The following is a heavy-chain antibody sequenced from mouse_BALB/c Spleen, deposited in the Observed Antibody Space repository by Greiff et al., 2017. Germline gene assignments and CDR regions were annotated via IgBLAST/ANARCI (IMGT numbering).Heavy chain of an antibody. CDR1: GFNIKDYY. J-gene: IGHJ1*01. Sequence: VQLQQSGAELVRSGASVKLSCTASGFNIKDYYMHWVKQRPEQGLEWIGWIDPENGDTEYDPKFQGKATMTADTSSNTAYLQLSSLTSEDTAVYYGNACDVWYFDVWGAGTTVTVSS. CDR3: NACDVWYFDV. V-gene: IGHV14-4*02. D-gene: IGHD2-3*01. CDR2: IDPENGDT.